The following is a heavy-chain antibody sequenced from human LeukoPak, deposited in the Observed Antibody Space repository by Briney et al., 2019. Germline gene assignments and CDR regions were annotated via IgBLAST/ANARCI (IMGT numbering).Heavy chain of an antibody. J-gene: IGHJ5*02. V-gene: IGHV3-23*01. CDR2: ISGSGDST. D-gene: IGHD3-10*01. Sequence: GGSLRLSCAASGFTFSSYAMSWFRQAPGKGLEWVSAISGSGDSTNYADSVKGRFTISRDNSKNTLYLQMNSLRAEDTAVYYCARAFDYYYGSGALDPWGQGTLVTVSS. CDR3: ARAFDYYYGSGALDP. CDR1: GFTFSSYA.